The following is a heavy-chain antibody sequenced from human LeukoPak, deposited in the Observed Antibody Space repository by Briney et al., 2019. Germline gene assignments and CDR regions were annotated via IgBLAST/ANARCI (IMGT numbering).Heavy chain of an antibody. CDR1: GGSISNYY. V-gene: IGHV4-59*01. J-gene: IGHJ4*02. Sequence: SETLSLTCTVSGGSISNYYWSWIRQPPGKGLEWLGYIYHSGSTNYNPSLKSRVTISVDTSKNQFSLKLSSVTAADTAVYYCAGDSSSWHRADYWGQGTLVTVSS. CDR2: IYHSGST. D-gene: IGHD6-13*01. CDR3: AGDSSSWHRADY.